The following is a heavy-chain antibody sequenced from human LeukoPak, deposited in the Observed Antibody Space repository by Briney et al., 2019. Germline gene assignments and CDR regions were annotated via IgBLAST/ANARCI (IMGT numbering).Heavy chain of an antibody. V-gene: IGHV3-48*04. Sequence: PGGSLRLSCVASGFSFSGYSMNWVRQAPGKGLDWVSYISSGSRTIFYGDSVKGRFTISRDNAKNSLYLQMNSLRAEDTAVYYCARDPATWANSGFDIWGQGTMVTVSS. J-gene: IGHJ3*02. CDR1: GFSFSGYS. D-gene: IGHD1-1*01. CDR3: ARDPATWANSGFDI. CDR2: ISSGSRTI.